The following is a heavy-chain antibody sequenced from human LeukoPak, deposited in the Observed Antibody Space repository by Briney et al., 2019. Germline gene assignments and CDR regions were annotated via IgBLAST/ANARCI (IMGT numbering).Heavy chain of an antibody. CDR1: GGSISSGSYY. V-gene: IGHV4-61*02. J-gene: IGHJ3*02. Sequence: SETLSLTCTVSGGSISSGSYYWSWIRQPAGKGLEWIGRIYTSGSTNYNPSLKSRVTISVDTSKNQFSLKLSSVTAADTAVYYCARSIAAEGFDIWGQGTMVTVSS. CDR2: IYTSGST. D-gene: IGHD6-13*01. CDR3: ARSIAAEGFDI.